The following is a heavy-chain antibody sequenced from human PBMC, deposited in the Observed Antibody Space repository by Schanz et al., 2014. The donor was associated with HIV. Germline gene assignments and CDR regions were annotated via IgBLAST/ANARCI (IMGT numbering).Heavy chain of an antibody. CDR2: ISYTGTYM. J-gene: IGHJ6*02. D-gene: IGHD2-8*01. CDR1: GFTFSDHY. Sequence: EVHLVESGGGLVQPGGSLRLSCAASGFTFSDHYMDWVRQAPGKGLEWVSSISYTGTYMYYADSVKGRFTISRDNAKNSLYLRMNSLRAEDTAVYYCARERYCTNGVCRVYGMGVWGQGATVTVSS. V-gene: IGHV3-21*01. CDR3: ARERYCTNGVCRVYGMGV.